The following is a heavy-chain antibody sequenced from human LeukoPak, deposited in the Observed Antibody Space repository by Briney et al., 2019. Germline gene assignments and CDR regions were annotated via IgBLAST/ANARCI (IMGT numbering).Heavy chain of an antibody. Sequence: GGSLRLSCAASGFTFSSYAMSWVRQAPGKGLEWVSNIKLDGSEKNYVDSVKGRFTISRDNTKNSLYLQMNSLRAEDTAVFYCARDQYDAWSRRGNFDTWGQGTLVIVSS. CDR2: IKLDGSEK. CDR1: GFTFSSYA. J-gene: IGHJ4*02. D-gene: IGHD3-3*01. CDR3: ARDQYDAWSRRGNFDT. V-gene: IGHV3-7*03.